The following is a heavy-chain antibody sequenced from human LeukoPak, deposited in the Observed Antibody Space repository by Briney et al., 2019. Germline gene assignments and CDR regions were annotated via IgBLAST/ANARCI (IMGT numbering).Heavy chain of an antibody. CDR1: GYTFTSYY. V-gene: IGHV1-46*01. CDR3: ARETIEGYCSGGSCYSDY. D-gene: IGHD2-15*01. J-gene: IGHJ4*02. Sequence: ASVKVSCKASGYTFTSYYMHWVRQAPGQGLEWMGIINPSGGSTSYAQKFQGRVTMTRDTSTSTVYMELSSRRSEDAAVYYCARETIEGYCSGGSCYSDYWGQGTLVTVSS. CDR2: INPSGGST.